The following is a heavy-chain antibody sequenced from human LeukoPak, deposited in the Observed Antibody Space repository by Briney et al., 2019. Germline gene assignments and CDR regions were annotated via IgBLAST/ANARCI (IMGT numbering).Heavy chain of an antibody. CDR1: GFTVSNNY. J-gene: IGHJ4*02. Sequence: GGSLRLSCAVSGFTVSNNYMNWVRQAPGKGLEWVSVIYSDGSTYYADSVKDRFTISTDTSRNTLYLQMNSLRAEDTAVYYCARGKPATAIRPYFDYWGQGSLVTVSS. CDR2: IYSDGST. CDR3: ARGKPATAIRPYFDY. V-gene: IGHV3-66*01. D-gene: IGHD2-2*02.